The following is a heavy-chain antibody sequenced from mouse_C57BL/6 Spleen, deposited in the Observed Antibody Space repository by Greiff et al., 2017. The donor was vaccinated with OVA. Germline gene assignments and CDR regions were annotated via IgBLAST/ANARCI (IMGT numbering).Heavy chain of an antibody. CDR2: INSCGSYT. V-gene: IGHV5-6*01. Sequence: EVQLVESGGDLVKPGGSLKLSCAASGFTFSSYGMSWVRQTPDKRLEWVATINSCGSYTYYPDSVKGRFTISRDNATNTLYLQMSSLKSEDTAVYYCARGGDPNFDYWGQGTTLTVSS. CDR3: ARGGDPNFDY. CDR1: GFTFSSYG. D-gene: IGHD3-3*01. J-gene: IGHJ2*01.